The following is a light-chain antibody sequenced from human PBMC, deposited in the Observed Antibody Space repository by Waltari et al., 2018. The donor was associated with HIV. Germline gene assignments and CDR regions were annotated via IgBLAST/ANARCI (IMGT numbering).Light chain of an antibody. CDR2: AVS. CDR3: SSCPSTSTGAV. Sequence: QSALTQPASVSGSPGQSITISYTGTSSDVGGDNYVSWYQQHPGKAPKLMIYAVSNRPSGLCIRFSGSKADNTAALSISGLQAADEADYYSSSCPSTSTGAVFGGGTNLTVL. V-gene: IGLV2-14*01. J-gene: IGLJ2*01. CDR1: SSDVGGDNY.